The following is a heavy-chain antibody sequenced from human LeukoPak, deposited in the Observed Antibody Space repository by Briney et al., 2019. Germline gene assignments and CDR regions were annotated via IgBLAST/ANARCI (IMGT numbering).Heavy chain of an antibody. Sequence: SETLSLTCTVSGGSISSGGYYWSWIRQPPGKGLEWIGEIDHSGSTNYNPSLKSRVTISVDTSKNQFSLKLSSVTAADTAVYYCARGLHYYDSSIGYWGQGTLVTVSS. CDR3: ARGLHYYDSSIGY. CDR1: GGSISSGGYY. J-gene: IGHJ4*02. D-gene: IGHD3-22*01. CDR2: IDHSGST. V-gene: IGHV4-39*07.